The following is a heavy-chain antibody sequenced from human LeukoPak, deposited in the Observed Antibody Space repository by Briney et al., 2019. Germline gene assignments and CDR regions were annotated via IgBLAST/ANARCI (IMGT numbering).Heavy chain of an antibody. CDR2: IYIDGTT. CDR3: ARGPRYIFY. D-gene: IGHD1-14*01. J-gene: IGHJ4*02. V-gene: IGHV3-53*01. CDR1: GFTVSHTY. Sequence: GGSQRLSCAASGFTVSHTYMTWVRQAPGKGLEWISFIYIDGTTYYADSVKGRFTISRDQANNNLYLQMNTLRDEDTAVYYCARGPRYIFYWGQGTLVSVSP.